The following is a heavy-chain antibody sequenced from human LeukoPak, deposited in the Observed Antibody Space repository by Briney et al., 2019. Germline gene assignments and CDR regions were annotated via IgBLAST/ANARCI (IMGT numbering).Heavy chain of an antibody. CDR1: GGTFSSYA. Sequence: ASVKVSCKASGGTFSSYAISWVRQAPGQGLEWMGGIIPIFATANYAQKFQGRVTITTDESTSTAYMELSSLRSEDTAVYYCARGPITTRSHFDYWGQGTLVTVSS. CDR3: ARGPITTRSHFDY. CDR2: IIPIFATA. D-gene: IGHD3-22*01. V-gene: IGHV1-69*05. J-gene: IGHJ4*02.